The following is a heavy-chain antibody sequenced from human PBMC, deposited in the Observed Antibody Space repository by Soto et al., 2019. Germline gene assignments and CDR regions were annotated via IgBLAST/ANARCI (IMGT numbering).Heavy chain of an antibody. V-gene: IGHV1-69*01. CDR2: IIPIFGTA. J-gene: IGHJ5*02. CDR1: GGTFSSYA. CDR3: ARGYSSGWYNWFDP. D-gene: IGHD6-19*01. Sequence: QVQLVQSGAEVKKPGSSVKVSCKASGGTFSSYAISWVRQAPGQGLEWMGGIIPIFGTANYAQKFQGRVTITADESTSTDYMELSSLRSEDTAVYYCARGYSSGWYNWFDPWGQGTLVTVSS.